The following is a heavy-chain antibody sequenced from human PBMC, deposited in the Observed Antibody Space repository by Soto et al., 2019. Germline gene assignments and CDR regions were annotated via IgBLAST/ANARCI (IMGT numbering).Heavy chain of an antibody. CDR2: VDYTGST. CDR3: ARALRHFDSSAYLY. Sequence: PLEPLSLSCTVSGSSISSGGSCWTWIRQPPGKGLEWIGYVDYTGSTYYNPSLKSRVTISVDTSKNQVSLKLSSVTAADTAVYYCARALRHFDSSAYLYWGQGTLVTVSS. D-gene: IGHD3-22*01. V-gene: IGHV4-30-4*08. J-gene: IGHJ4*02. CDR1: GSSISSGGSC.